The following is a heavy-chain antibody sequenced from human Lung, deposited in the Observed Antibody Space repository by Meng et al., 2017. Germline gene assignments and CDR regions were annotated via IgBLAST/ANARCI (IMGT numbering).Heavy chain of an antibody. CDR1: GGSFSDYY. CDR3: ARGPTTMAHDFDY. Sequence: QAQLPLVGAGLFKPSETLSLTCFVSGGSFSDYYWSWIRQPPGKGLEWIGEINHSGSTNYNPSLESRATISVDTSQNNLSLKLSSVTAADSAVYYCARGPTTMAHDFDYWGQGTLVTVSS. J-gene: IGHJ4*02. CDR2: INHSGST. D-gene: IGHD4-11*01. V-gene: IGHV4-34*01.